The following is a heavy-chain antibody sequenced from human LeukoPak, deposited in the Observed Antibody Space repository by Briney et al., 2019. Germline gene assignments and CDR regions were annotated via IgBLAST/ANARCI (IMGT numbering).Heavy chain of an antibody. V-gene: IGHV3-21*01. D-gene: IGHD2-15*01. CDR3: AREQTPSVVGYCSGGSCYGFDY. Sequence: GGALRLSCAASGFTFSSYSMNWVRQAPGKGLEWGSSISSSSSYIYYADSVKGRFTISRDNAKNSLYLQMNSLRAEDTAVYYCAREQTPSVVGYCSGGSCYGFDYWGQGTLVTVSS. CDR1: GFTFSSYS. J-gene: IGHJ4*02. CDR2: ISSSSSYI.